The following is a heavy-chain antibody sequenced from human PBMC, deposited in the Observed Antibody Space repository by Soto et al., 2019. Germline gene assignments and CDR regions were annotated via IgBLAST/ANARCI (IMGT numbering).Heavy chain of an antibody. D-gene: IGHD3-3*01. Sequence: ASVKVSCKTSGFTFTNYAINWVRQASGQGLQWMGWISAYSGDTKYAQRFQDRLTVTTDPPTTTAYMKLRSLRSDDTAVYYCARDGRAFSIFGETMDVWGQGTAITVSS. CDR2: ISAYSGDT. J-gene: IGHJ6*02. V-gene: IGHV1-18*01. CDR1: GFTFTNYA. CDR3: ARDGRAFSIFGETMDV.